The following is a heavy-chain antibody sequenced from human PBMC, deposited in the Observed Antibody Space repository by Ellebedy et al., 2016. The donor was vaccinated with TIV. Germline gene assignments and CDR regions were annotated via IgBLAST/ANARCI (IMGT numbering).Heavy chain of an antibody. Sequence: PGGSLRLSCAASGFTVTTNYMNWVRQAPGKGLEWVSVIFSAADGGETHYADSVQGRFTISRDSSKNTLYLQMNSLRAEDTPVYYCARDAAGNGGKLDYWGQGALVTVSS. V-gene: IGHV3-53*01. J-gene: IGHJ4*02. D-gene: IGHD4-23*01. CDR1: GFTVTTNY. CDR3: ARDAAGNGGKLDY. CDR2: IFSAADGGET.